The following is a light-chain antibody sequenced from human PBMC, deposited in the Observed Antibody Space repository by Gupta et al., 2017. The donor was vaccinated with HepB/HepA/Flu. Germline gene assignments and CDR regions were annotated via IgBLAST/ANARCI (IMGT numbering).Light chain of an antibody. V-gene: IGLV2-23*02. CDR2: EVS. CDR3: SSYASGSRYVI. J-gene: IGLJ2*01. CDR1: GRDVGGYNL. Sequence: QSALTQPASVSGSPGQSITISCTGTGRDVGGYNLVSWYQQHPGTAPKLLIYEVSRRPSGVSHRFSGSKSGNTASLTISGLQAEDEANYYCSSYASGSRYVIFGGGTKLTIL.